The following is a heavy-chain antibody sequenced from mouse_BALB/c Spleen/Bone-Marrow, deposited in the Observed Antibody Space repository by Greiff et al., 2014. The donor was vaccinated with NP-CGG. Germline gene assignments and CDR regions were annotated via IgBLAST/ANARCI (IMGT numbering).Heavy chain of an antibody. CDR3: NARGDYDFDYFDY. V-gene: IGHV14-4*02. J-gene: IGHJ2*01. Sequence: VQLQQSGAELVRSGASVKLSCTASGFSIKDYYMHWVKQRPEQGLEWIGWIDPENGDTEYAPKFQGKATMTADTSSNTAYLQLSSLTSDDTAVYYCNARGDYDFDYFDYWGQGTTLTVSS. CDR1: GFSIKDYY. D-gene: IGHD2-4*01. CDR2: IDPENGDT.